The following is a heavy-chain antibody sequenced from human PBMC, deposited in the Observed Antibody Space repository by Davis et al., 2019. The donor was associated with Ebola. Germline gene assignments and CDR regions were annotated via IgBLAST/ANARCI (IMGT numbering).Heavy chain of an antibody. V-gene: IGHV3-72*01. J-gene: IGHJ3*02. CDR3: VRGGHTALVPRALDI. Sequence: PGGSLRLSCAASGFTFSDHSMGWVRQAPGKGLEWVGRTRDRTNSYTAEYAASVKGRFTISRDDSRNSLYLQINSLKTEDTAVYYCVRGGHTALVPRALDIWGQGTMVTVSS. D-gene: IGHD5-18*01. CDR2: TRDRTNSYTA. CDR1: GFTFSDHS.